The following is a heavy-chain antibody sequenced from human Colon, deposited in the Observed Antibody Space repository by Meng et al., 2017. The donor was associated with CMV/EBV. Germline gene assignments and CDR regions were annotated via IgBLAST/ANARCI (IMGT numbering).Heavy chain of an antibody. CDR1: GFTFSNFY. J-gene: IGHJ2*01. CDR2: ISGTGDNV. V-gene: IGHV3-21*01. CDR3: AFRTSQILFDV. D-gene: IGHD1-1*01. Sequence: LELVESGGGLVKPGGSLRLSCAASGFTFSNFYMNWVRQPPGKGLEWVSSISGTGDNVYYADSVKGRFSISRDNAKNLLYLQMNSLRADDTAVYYCAFRTSQILFDVWGRGTLVTVSS.